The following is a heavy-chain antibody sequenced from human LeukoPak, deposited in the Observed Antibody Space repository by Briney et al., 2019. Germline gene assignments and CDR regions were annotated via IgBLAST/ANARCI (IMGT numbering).Heavy chain of an antibody. J-gene: IGHJ4*02. D-gene: IGHD3-22*01. CDR1: GGSISSGGYS. CDR3: AREVYDSSGYYVGEYYFDY. CDR2: IYHSGST. Sequence: PSQTLSLTCAVSGGSISSGGYSWSWIRQPPGKGLEWIGYIYHSGSTYYNPSLKSRVTISVDRSKNQFSLKLSSATAADTAVYYCAREVYDSSGYYVGEYYFDYWGQGTLVTVSS. V-gene: IGHV4-30-2*01.